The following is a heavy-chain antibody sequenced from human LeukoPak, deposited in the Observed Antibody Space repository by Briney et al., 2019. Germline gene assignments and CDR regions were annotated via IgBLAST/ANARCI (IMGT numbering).Heavy chain of an antibody. CDR2: IYTSGSI. CDR1: GGSISSYY. J-gene: IGHJ4*02. CDR3: ARLKYSSSPFDY. Sequence: SETLSLTCTVSGGSISSYYWSWLRQPAGKGLEWIGRIYTSGSINYNPSLKSRVTMSVDTSKNQFSLKLSSVTAADTAVYYCARLKYSSSPFDYWGQGTLVTVSS. D-gene: IGHD6-6*01. V-gene: IGHV4-4*07.